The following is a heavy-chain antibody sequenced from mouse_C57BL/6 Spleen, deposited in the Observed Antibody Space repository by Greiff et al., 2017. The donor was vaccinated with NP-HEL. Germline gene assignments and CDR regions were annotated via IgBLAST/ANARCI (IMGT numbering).Heavy chain of an antibody. CDR2: IHPNSGST. CDR1: GYTFTSYW. CDR3: AREDYGSSYTFAY. D-gene: IGHD1-1*01. J-gene: IGHJ3*01. Sequence: VQLQQPGAELVKPGASVKLSCKASGYTFTSYWMHWVKQRPGQGLEWIGMIHPNSGSTNYNEKFKSKATLTVDKSSSTAYMQLSSLTSEDSAVYYCAREDYGSSYTFAYWGQGTLVTVSA. V-gene: IGHV1-64*01.